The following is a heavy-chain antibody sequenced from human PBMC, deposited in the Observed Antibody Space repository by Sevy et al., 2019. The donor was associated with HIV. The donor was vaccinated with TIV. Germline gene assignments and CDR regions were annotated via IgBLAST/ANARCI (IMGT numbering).Heavy chain of an antibody. Sequence: GGSLRLSCAASGLRFSNYNMNWVRQAPGQGLEWVACISNSSSYIYYVDSVKGRFTISRDNAKNSLYLQMNSQRAEDTAVYYCASEKEQLVLWPYYGMDVWGQGTTVTVSS. J-gene: IGHJ6*02. CDR1: GLRFSNYN. V-gene: IGHV3-21*01. CDR2: ISNSSSYI. D-gene: IGHD6-13*01. CDR3: ASEKEQLVLWPYYGMDV.